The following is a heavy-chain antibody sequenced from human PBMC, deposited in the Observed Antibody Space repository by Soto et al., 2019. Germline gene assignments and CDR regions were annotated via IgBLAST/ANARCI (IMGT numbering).Heavy chain of an antibody. CDR3: ARARDDLWSGYYYFDY. V-gene: IGHV4-59*01. J-gene: IGHJ4*02. CDR2: IYYSGST. CDR1: GGSINTYH. Sequence: SETLSLTCTVSGGSINTYHWSWIRQPPGKGLEWIGYIYYSGSTKYNPSLKSRLTMSVDTSKDQFSLRLSSVTAADTAVYYCARARDDLWSGYYYFDYWGPGTLVTVSS. D-gene: IGHD3-3*01.